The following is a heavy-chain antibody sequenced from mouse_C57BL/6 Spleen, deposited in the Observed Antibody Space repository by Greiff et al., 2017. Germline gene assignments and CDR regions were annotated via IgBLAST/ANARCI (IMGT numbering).Heavy chain of an antibody. V-gene: IGHV1-81*01. Sequence: QVQLQQSGAELARPGASVKLSCKASGYTFTSYGMSWVKQRTGQGLEWIGEIHPRSGNTYYNEKFKGKATLTADKSSSTAYMELRSLTSEDSAVYFCAGRDYPYAMDYWGQGTSVTVSS. J-gene: IGHJ4*01. D-gene: IGHD1-1*02. CDR3: AGRDYPYAMDY. CDR1: GYTFTSYG. CDR2: IHPRSGNT.